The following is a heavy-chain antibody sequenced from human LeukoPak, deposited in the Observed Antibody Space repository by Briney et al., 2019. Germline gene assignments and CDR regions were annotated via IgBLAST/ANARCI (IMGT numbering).Heavy chain of an antibody. J-gene: IGHJ2*01. V-gene: IGHV3-21*01. CDR2: ISSSSSYI. D-gene: IGHD2-21*01. Sequence: GGSLRLSCAASGFTFSSYSMNWVRQAPGKGLEWVSSISSSSSYIYYADSVKGRFTISRDNAKDSLYLQMNSLRAEDTAVYYCARDILSPPFDLWGRGTLVTVSS. CDR3: ARDILSPPFDL. CDR1: GFTFSSYS.